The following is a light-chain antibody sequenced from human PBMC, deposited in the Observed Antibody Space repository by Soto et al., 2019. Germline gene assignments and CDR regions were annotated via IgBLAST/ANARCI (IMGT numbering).Light chain of an antibody. J-gene: IGKJ1*01. V-gene: IGKV1-6*01. CDR3: LQDYNYPWT. Sequence: AIQMTHSPSSLSASVGDRVTITFRASQGIRNDLGWYQQKPGKAPKLLIYAASTLQSGVPSRFSGSGSGTGFTLTISSLQPEDCATYYCLQDYNYPWTFGQGTKVDIK. CDR2: AAS. CDR1: QGIRND.